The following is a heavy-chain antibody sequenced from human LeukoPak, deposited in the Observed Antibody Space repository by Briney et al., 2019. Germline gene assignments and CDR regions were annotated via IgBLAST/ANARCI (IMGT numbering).Heavy chain of an antibody. V-gene: IGHV4-61*02. Sequence: SQTLSLTCTVSGGSISSGSYYWSWIRQPAGKGLEWIGRIYTSGSTNYNPSLKSRVTISVGTSKNQFSLKLSSVTAADTAVYYCARDLGGANWFDPWGQGTLVTVSS. CDR2: IYTSGST. J-gene: IGHJ5*02. D-gene: IGHD3-16*01. CDR3: ARDLGGANWFDP. CDR1: GGSISSGSYY.